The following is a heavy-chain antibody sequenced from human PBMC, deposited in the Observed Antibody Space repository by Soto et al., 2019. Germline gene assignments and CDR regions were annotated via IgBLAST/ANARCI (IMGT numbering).Heavy chain of an antibody. CDR1: GGSISGNY. J-gene: IGHJ6*03. Sequence: QVQLQESGPGLVKPSETLSLTCTVSGGSISGNYWSWIRQPPGKGLEWFGFIYYSGSTKYNPSLKSRVTISLDTSKNQFSLRLSSVTAADTAVYYCATLGAAGPIYYYNYMDVWGKGTTVTVSS. CDR2: IYYSGST. CDR3: ATLGAAGPIYYYNYMDV. V-gene: IGHV4-59*01. D-gene: IGHD6-13*01.